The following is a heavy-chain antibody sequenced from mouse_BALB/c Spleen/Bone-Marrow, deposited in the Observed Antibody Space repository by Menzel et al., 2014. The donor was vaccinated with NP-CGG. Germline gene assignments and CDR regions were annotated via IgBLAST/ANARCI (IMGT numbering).Heavy chain of an antibody. CDR1: AYTFTSYW. D-gene: IGHD1-1*01. Sequence: QVQLQQSGAELARPEASVKLSCKASAYTFTSYWMQWVKQRPGQGLEWIGAIYPGDGDTRYTQKFKGKATLTADKSSSTAYMQLSSLASEDSAVYYCARGYYYGSTYGWYFDVWGAGTTVTVSS. CDR3: ARGYYYGSTYGWYFDV. J-gene: IGHJ1*01. CDR2: IYPGDGDT. V-gene: IGHV1-87*01.